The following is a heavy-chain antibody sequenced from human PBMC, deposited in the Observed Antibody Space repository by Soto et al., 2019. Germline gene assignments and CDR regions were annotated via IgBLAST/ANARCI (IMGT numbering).Heavy chain of an antibody. D-gene: IGHD3-16*01. CDR2: ISGSGGST. CDR1: GFTFSGYA. J-gene: IGHJ4*02. Sequence: EVQLLESGGGLVQPGGSLRLSCAASGFTFSGYAMSWVRQAPGKGLKWVSAISGSGGSTYYADSVKGRFTISRDNSKNTRYLQMNSLRAEDTAVYYCAKDRGTVYGPAIDYWGQGTLVTVSS. V-gene: IGHV3-23*01. CDR3: AKDRGTVYGPAIDY.